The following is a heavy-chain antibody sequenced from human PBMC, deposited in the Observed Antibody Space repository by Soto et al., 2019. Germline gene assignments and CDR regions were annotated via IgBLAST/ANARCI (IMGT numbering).Heavy chain of an antibody. CDR2: IGTAGDT. CDR1: GFTFSSYD. J-gene: IGHJ6*02. Sequence: EVQLVESGGGLVQPGGSLRLSCAASGFTFSSYDMHWVRQATGKGLEWVSAIGTAGDTYYPGSVKGRLTISRENAKNSLYLQMNSLRAEDTAVYYCARDRGSSSWYQDYYGMDVWGQGTTVTVSS. CDR3: ARDRGSSSWYQDYYGMDV. D-gene: IGHD6-13*01. V-gene: IGHV3-13*01.